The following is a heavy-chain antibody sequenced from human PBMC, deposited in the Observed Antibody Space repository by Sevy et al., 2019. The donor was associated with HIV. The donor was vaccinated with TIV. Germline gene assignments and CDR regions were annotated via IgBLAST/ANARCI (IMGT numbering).Heavy chain of an antibody. V-gene: IGHV3-21*01. Sequence: GGSLRLSCTASGFSFSTYSMNWVRQAPGKGLEWVSSITSSRRYMYYADSVKGRFTISRDNAKNSLFLQMNSLRAEDTAIYYCARGRSLNDALDVCGPGTMVTVSS. J-gene: IGHJ3*01. CDR1: GFSFSTYS. CDR3: ARGRSLNDALDV. CDR2: ITSSRRYM.